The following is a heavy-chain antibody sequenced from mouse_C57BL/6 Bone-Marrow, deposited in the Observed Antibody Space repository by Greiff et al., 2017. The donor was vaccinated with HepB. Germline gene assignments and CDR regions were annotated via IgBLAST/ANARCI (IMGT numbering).Heavy chain of an antibody. CDR1: GFNIKDDY. CDR2: IDPENGDT. CDR3: TPYYYGSSSDY. Sequence: EVQLQESGAELVRPGASVKLSCTASGFNIKDDYMHWVKQRPEQGLEWIGWIDPENGDTEYASKFQGKTTITADNSSNTAYLQLSSLTSEDTAVYYCTPYYYGSSSDYWGQGTTLTVSS. D-gene: IGHD1-1*01. J-gene: IGHJ2*01. V-gene: IGHV14-4*01.